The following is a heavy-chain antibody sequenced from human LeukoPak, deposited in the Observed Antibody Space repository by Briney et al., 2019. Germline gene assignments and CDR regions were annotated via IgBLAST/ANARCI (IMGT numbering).Heavy chain of an antibody. V-gene: IGHV4-59*08. CDR3: ARTNAFDI. J-gene: IGHJ3*02. CDR2: IFYSGST. Sequence: SETLSLTCTFAAGSISNYHWSWIRQPPGKGLEWIGCIFYSGSTYYNPSLKSRVTISVDTSKNQFSLRLSSVTAADTAVYYCARTNAFDIWGQGTMVTVSS. CDR1: AGSISNYH.